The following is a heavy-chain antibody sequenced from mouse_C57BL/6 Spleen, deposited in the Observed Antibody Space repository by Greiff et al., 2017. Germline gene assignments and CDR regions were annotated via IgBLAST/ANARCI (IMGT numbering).Heavy chain of an antibody. CDR1: GYTFTDYN. Sequence: VQLQQSGPELLRPGAVVKMSCKASGYTFTDYNMHWVKQSHGKSLEWIGYINPNNGGTSYNQKFKGKATLTVNKSSSTAYMELRSLTSEDSAVYYCARSGYYFDYWGQGTTLTVSS. CDR3: ARSGYYFDY. J-gene: IGHJ2*01. CDR2: INPNNGGT. V-gene: IGHV1-22*01.